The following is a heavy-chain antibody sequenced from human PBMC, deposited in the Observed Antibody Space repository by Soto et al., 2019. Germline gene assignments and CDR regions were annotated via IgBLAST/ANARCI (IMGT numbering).Heavy chain of an antibody. J-gene: IGHJ4*02. CDR2: IYYSGST. CDR1: GGSISSFY. Sequence: SETLSLTCTVSGGSISSFYWSWIRQPPGKGLEWIGYIYYSGSTNYNPSLKSRVTISVDTSKNQFSLKLSSVTAADTAVYYCARRYSSSFDYWGQGTLVTVSS. V-gene: IGHV4-59*08. D-gene: IGHD6-13*01. CDR3: ARRYSSSFDY.